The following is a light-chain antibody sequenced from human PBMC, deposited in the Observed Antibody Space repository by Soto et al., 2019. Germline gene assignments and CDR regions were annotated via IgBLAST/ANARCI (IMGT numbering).Light chain of an antibody. CDR3: QQSYSPRYT. Sequence: DIQMTQSPSSLSASVGDRVTINCRASRSISIYLNWYQQKPGIAPKLLIYAASSLQSGVPSRFSGRGSGTDFTLTINSLQPEDFATYYCQQSYSPRYTFGQGTMLEIK. J-gene: IGKJ2*01. V-gene: IGKV1-39*01. CDR2: AAS. CDR1: RSISIY.